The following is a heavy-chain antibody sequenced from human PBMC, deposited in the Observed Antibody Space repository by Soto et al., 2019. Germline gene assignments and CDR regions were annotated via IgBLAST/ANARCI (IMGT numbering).Heavy chain of an antibody. V-gene: IGHV4-59*01. Sequence: PSETLSLTCTVSGDSIRNYYWSWIRQPPGKGLEYIGYIFYSGSTNYNPSLKSRVAISVDTSRNQFALKLRSVTAADTATYYCARITRRYTYGSIVDFWGRGTLVTVSS. J-gene: IGHJ4*01. CDR3: ARITRRYTYGSIVDF. CDR1: GDSIRNYY. D-gene: IGHD1-26*01. CDR2: IFYSGST.